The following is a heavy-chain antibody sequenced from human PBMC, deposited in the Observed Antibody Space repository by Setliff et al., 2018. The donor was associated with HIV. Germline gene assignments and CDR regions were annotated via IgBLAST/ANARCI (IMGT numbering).Heavy chain of an antibody. CDR3: AREWGSCGSTSCPRTGLDY. J-gene: IGHJ4*02. V-gene: IGHV1-3*01. CDR1: GYTFSTYP. D-gene: IGHD2-2*01. CDR2: IIAANGNT. Sequence: ASVKVSCKASGYTFSTYPIHWVRQAPGQRLEWMGWIIAANGNTKYSQKFQGRVTISRDTSASTAYMELSSLTSEDTAVYFCAREWGSCGSTSCPRTGLDYWGQGTLVTVSS.